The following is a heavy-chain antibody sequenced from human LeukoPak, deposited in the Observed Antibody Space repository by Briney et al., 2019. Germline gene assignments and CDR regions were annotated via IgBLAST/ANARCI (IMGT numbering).Heavy chain of an antibody. CDR3: ARGVAAGYNWNDGGYFDY. J-gene: IGHJ4*02. CDR1: GGSISSSSYY. CDR2: IYYSGST. D-gene: IGHD1-1*01. V-gene: IGHV4-39*07. Sequence: SETLSLTCTVSGGSISSSSYYWGWIRQPPGKGLEWIGSIYYSGSTYYNPSLKSRVTISVGTSKNQFSLKLSSVTAADTAVYYCARGVAAGYNWNDGGYFDYWGQGTLVTVSS.